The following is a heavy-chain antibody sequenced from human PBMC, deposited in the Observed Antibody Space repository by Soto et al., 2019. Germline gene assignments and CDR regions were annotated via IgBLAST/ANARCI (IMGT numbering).Heavy chain of an antibody. J-gene: IGHJ4*02. V-gene: IGHV4-30-4*01. CDR3: ARESSGYDQFDY. D-gene: IGHD5-12*01. Sequence: SETLSLTCTVSGGSISSGDYYWSLIRQPPGKGLEWIGYIYYSGSTYYNPSLKSRVTISVDTSKNQFSLKLSSVTAADTAVYYCARESSGYDQFDYWGQGTLVSVSS. CDR1: GGSISSGDYY. CDR2: IYYSGST.